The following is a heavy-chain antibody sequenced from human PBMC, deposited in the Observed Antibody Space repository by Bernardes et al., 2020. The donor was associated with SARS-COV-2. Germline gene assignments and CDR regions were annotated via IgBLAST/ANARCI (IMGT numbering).Heavy chain of an antibody. J-gene: IGHJ4*02. D-gene: IGHD2-21*02. CDR1: GYTFTGYL. CDR2: INPNTGGT. Sequence: ASLKVSCKASGYTFTGYLIHWVRQAPGQNLEWMGWINPNTGGTNYVQKFQGRVTMTRDTSITTAYMELSRLGSDDTAIYYCARTRTTISTTGIPVDYWGQGTLVTVSS. CDR3: ARTRTTISTTGIPVDY. V-gene: IGHV1-2*02.